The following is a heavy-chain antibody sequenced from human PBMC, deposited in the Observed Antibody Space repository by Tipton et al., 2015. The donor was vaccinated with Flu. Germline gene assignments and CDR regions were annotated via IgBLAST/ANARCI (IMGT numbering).Heavy chain of an antibody. CDR3: VAESIAAAGDY. CDR2: ISSNGGST. J-gene: IGHJ4*02. Sequence: SLRLSCSASGFTFSSYAMHWVRQAPGEGLEYVSAISSNGGSTYYADSVKGRFTISRDNSKNTLYLQMSSLRAEDTAVYYCVAESIAAAGDYWGQGTLVTVFS. V-gene: IGHV3-64D*06. D-gene: IGHD6-13*01. CDR1: GFTFSSYA.